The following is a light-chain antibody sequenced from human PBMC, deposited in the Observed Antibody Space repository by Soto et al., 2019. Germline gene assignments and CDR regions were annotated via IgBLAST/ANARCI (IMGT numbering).Light chain of an antibody. V-gene: IGLV2-8*01. CDR3: NSYAGSNNLV. Sequence: QSVLTQPRSASGAPGQSVTISCTGTSSDVGGYNYVSWYQQHPGKAPKLMIYEVSKRPSGVPDRFSGSKSGNTASLTVSGLQAEDEADYYCNSYAGSNNLVFGTGTKVTVL. CDR2: EVS. CDR1: SSDVGGYNY. J-gene: IGLJ1*01.